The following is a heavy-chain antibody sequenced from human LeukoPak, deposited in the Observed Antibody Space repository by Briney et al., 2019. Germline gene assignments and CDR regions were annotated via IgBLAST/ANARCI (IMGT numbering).Heavy chain of an antibody. V-gene: IGHV4-39*01. CDR3: ARHSSIAARTAFDY. D-gene: IGHD6-6*01. CDR2: IYYSGST. CDR1: GGSISSSSYY. J-gene: IGHJ4*02. Sequence: PSETLSLTCTVSGGSISSSSYYWGWIRQPPGKGLEWIGSIYYSGSTYYNPSLKSRVTVSVDTSKNQFSLKLSSVTAADTAVYYCARHSSIAARTAFDYWAREPWSPSPQ.